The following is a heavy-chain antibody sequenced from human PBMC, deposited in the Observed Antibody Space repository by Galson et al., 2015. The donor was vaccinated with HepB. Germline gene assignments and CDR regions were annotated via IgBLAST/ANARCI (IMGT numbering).Heavy chain of an antibody. CDR2: FHPEDAAT. V-gene: IGHV1-24*01. J-gene: IGHJ3*02. CDR3: ATSTAGIVIFKPNAFDI. CDR1: GYTLTELS. D-gene: IGHD3/OR15-3a*01. Sequence: SVKVSCKVSGYTLTELSMHWVRQSPGKGLEWMGGFHPEDAATVYAQKFQGRVTMTEDTSTDTAYMELSGLTSEDTAFYYCATSTAGIVIFKPNAFDIWGQGTMVTVSS.